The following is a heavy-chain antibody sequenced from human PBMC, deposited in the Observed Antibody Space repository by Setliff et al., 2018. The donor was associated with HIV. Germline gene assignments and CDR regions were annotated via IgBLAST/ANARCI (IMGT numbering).Heavy chain of an antibody. CDR3: ARLRAYYGSGLMDV. D-gene: IGHD3-10*01. V-gene: IGHV7-4-1*02. J-gene: IGHJ6*03. Sequence: ASVKVSCKASGYSFSRFSINWVRQAPGQGLEWMGWINTNSWIPTYAQGFTGRFVFSLDTTVRTAYLQISNLKAEDTAVYYCARLRAYYGSGLMDVWGEGTTVTVSS. CDR2: INTNSWIP. CDR1: GYSFSRFS.